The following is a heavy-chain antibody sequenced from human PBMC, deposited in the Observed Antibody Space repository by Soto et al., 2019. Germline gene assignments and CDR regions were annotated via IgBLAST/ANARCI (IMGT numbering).Heavy chain of an antibody. D-gene: IGHD1-1*01. CDR3: ARAWKRNHAFDI. CDR2: INADNGNT. Sequence: ASVKVSCKVSGYTLTELSMHWVRQAPGKGLEWMGWINADNGNTIYAQKLQGRVTMTTDTSTSTAYMELRSLRSDDTAVYYCARAWKRNHAFDIWGEGTMVT. V-gene: IGHV1-24*01. J-gene: IGHJ3*02. CDR1: GYTLTELS.